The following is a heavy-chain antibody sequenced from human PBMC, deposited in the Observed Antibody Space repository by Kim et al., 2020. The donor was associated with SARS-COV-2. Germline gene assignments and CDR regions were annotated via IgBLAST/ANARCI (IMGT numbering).Heavy chain of an antibody. CDR2: INPGTGGT. CDR3: ARDLRGLDV. J-gene: IGHJ6*02. CDR1: GYTFSGYY. V-gene: IGHV1-2*02. D-gene: IGHD3-16*01. Sequence: ASVKVSCKASGYTFSGYYMHWVRQAPGQGIEWVGWINPGTGGTNFAQKFQGRVTVTRDTSINTAYMELTSLRSDDTAVYYCARDLRGLDVWGQGTTVTVSS.